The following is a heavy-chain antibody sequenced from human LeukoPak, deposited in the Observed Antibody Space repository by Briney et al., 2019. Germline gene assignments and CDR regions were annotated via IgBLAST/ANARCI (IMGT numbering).Heavy chain of an antibody. CDR2: ISYDGSNK. CDR3: ARDSHYYGSGDV. D-gene: IGHD3-10*01. J-gene: IGHJ6*04. CDR1: GFTFSSYA. V-gene: IGHV3-30*04. Sequence: GGSLRLSCAASGFTFSSYAMHWVRQAPGKGLEWVAVISYDGSNKYYADSVKGRFTISRDNSKNTLYLQMNSLRAEGTAVYYCARDSHYYGSGDVWGKGTAVTVSS.